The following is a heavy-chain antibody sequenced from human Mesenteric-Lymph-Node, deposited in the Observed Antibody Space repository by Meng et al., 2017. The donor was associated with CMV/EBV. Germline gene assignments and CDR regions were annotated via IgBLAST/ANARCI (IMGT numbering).Heavy chain of an antibody. V-gene: IGHV3-11*04. Sequence: GGSLRLSCAASGFTFSDYYMSWIRQAPGKGLEWVSYISSSGSTIYYADSVKGRFTISRDNAKNSLYLQMNSLRAEDTAVYYCARDRGRGDYYYYGMDVWGQGTTVTVSS. J-gene: IGHJ6*02. D-gene: IGHD2-15*01. CDR1: GFTFSDYY. CDR3: ARDRGRGDYYYYGMDV. CDR2: ISSSGSTI.